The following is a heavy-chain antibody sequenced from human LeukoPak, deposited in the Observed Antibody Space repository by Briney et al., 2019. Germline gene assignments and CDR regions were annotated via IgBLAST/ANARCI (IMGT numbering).Heavy chain of an antibody. CDR3: ARGLGSSGWYRDY. J-gene: IGHJ4*02. CDR1: GGSFSGYY. D-gene: IGHD6-19*01. V-gene: IGHV4-34*01. Sequence: PSETLSLTCAVYGGSFSGYYWSWIRQPPGKGLEWIGEINHSGSTNYNPSLKSRVTISVDTSKNQFSLKLSSVTAADTAVYYCARGLGSSGWYRDYWGQGTLVTVSS. CDR2: INHSGST.